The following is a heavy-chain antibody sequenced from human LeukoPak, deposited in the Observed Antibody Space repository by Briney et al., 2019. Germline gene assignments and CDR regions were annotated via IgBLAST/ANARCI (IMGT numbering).Heavy chain of an antibody. J-gene: IGHJ4*02. Sequence: GASVKVSCKASGYTFTGYDINWVRQAPGQGLEGMGWMNPNTGNTGYAQKFRGRVTMTRNTSISTASMELSSLTSEDTAVYYCARGAPGSHCSGGSCPYFDYWGQGTLVSVSS. CDR3: ARGAPGSHCSGGSCPYFDY. CDR2: MNPNTGNT. D-gene: IGHD2-15*01. V-gene: IGHV1-8*01. CDR1: GYTFTGYD.